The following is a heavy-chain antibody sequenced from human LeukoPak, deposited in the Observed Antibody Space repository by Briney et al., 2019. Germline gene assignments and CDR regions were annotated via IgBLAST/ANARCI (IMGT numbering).Heavy chain of an antibody. CDR2: INHSGST. V-gene: IGHV4-34*01. Sequence: SETLSLTCAVSGGSFSGYYWSWLRQPPGKGLEWIGEINHSGSTNYNPSLKSRVTISVDTSKNQFSLKLSSVTAADTAVYYCARGYYGNCSSTSCYDGYGMDVWGQGTTVTVSS. J-gene: IGHJ6*02. CDR3: ARGYYGNCSSTSCYDGYGMDV. D-gene: IGHD2-2*01. CDR1: GGSFSGYY.